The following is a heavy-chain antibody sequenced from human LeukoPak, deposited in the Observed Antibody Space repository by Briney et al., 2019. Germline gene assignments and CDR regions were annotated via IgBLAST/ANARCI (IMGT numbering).Heavy chain of an antibody. J-gene: IGHJ6*02. V-gene: IGHV3-21*01. D-gene: IGHD3-3*01. CDR1: GFTFSSYS. CDR3: ARDLGAYYGMDV. Sequence: GGSLRLSCAASGFTFSSYSMNWVRQAPGKGLEWVSSISSSSSYIYYADSVKGRFTISRDNAKNSLYLQMNSLRAEGTAVYYCARDLGAYYGMDVWGQGTTVTVSS. CDR2: ISSSSSYI.